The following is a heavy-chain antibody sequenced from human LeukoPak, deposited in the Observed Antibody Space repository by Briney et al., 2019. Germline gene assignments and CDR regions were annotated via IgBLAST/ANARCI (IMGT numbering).Heavy chain of an antibody. V-gene: IGHV1-18*01. CDR2: ISAYNGNT. Sequence: ASVKVSCKASGYTFTSYGISWVRQAPGQGLEWMGWISAYNGNTNYAQKLQGRVTMTTDTSTSTAYMELRSLRSDDTAVYYCARANRKYYYGSSGLTKGDYWGQGTLVTVSS. CDR1: GYTFTSYG. CDR3: ARANRKYYYGSSGLTKGDY. D-gene: IGHD3-22*01. J-gene: IGHJ4*02.